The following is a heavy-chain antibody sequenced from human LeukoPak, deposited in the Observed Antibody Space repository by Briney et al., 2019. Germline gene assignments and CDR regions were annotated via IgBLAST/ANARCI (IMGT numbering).Heavy chain of an antibody. Sequence: GGSLRLSCAASDFSFITYAMSWVRQAPGKGLEWVSTISGVGDATYYADSVKGRFTISRDNSKNTLYLQMNSLRAEDTAVYYCAKSLTPYDSRGFDPWGQGTLVTVSS. V-gene: IGHV3-23*01. CDR2: ISGVGDAT. CDR3: AKSLTPYDSRGFDP. D-gene: IGHD3-22*01. J-gene: IGHJ5*02. CDR1: DFSFITYA.